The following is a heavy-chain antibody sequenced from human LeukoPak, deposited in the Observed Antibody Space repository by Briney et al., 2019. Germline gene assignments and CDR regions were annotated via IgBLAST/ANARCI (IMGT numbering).Heavy chain of an antibody. J-gene: IGHJ6*03. V-gene: IGHV1-18*01. CDR1: GYTFTSYG. CDR2: ISAYNGNT. Sequence: GASVKVSCKASGYTFTSYGISWVRQAPGQGFEWMGWISAYNGNTNYAQKLQGRVTMTTDTSTSTAYMELRSLRSDDTAVYYCARERKIAPLRYFAQANYMDVWGKGTTVTVSS. D-gene: IGHD3-9*01. CDR3: ARERKIAPLRYFAQANYMDV.